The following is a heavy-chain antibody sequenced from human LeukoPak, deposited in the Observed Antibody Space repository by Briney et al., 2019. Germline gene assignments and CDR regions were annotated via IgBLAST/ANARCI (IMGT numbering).Heavy chain of an antibody. V-gene: IGHV3-21*01. CDR3: ARDPPPGYCSGGSCAYYYYYGMDV. CDR1: GFTFSSYS. J-gene: IGHJ6*02. CDR2: ISSSSSYI. D-gene: IGHD2-15*01. Sequence: GGSLRLSCAASGFTFSSYSMNWVRQAPGKGLEWVSSISSSSSYIYYADSVKGRFTISRDNAKNSLYLQMNSLRAEDTAVYYCARDPPPGYCSGGSCAYYYYYGMDVWGQGTTVTVSS.